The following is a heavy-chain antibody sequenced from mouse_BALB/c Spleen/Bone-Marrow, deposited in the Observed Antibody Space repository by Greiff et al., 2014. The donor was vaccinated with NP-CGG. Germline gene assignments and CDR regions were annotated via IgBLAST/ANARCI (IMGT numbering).Heavy chain of an antibody. J-gene: IGHJ2*01. CDR3: ASQGDYGSFDY. Sequence: QVQLQQSGAELARPGASVKLSCKASGYTFTSYWMQWVKQRPRQGLEWIGAIYPGDGDTRYTQKFKGKATLTADKSSSTAYMQLSSSASEDSAVYYCASQGDYGSFDYWGQGTTLTVSS. D-gene: IGHD1-1*02. V-gene: IGHV1-87*01. CDR2: IYPGDGDT. CDR1: GYTFTSYW.